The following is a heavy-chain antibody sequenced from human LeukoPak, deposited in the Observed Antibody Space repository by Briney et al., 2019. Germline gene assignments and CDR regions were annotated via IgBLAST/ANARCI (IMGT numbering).Heavy chain of an antibody. V-gene: IGHV4-34*01. D-gene: IGHD2-21*02. CDR3: ARGGFYCGGDCYVDY. CDR1: GGSFSPYY. J-gene: IGHJ4*02. Sequence: SETLSLTCAVYGGSFSPYYWSWTRQPPGKGLEWIGEINHSGSTNYNPSLKSRVTISVDTSKNQFSLRLSSVTAADTAVYHCARGGFYCGGDCYVDYWGQGTLVTVSS. CDR2: INHSGST.